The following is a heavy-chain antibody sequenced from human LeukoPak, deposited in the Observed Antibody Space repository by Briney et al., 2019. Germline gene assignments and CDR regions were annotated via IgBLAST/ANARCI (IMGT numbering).Heavy chain of an antibody. V-gene: IGHV1-69*13. CDR3: ARACSSGFNWFDP. D-gene: IGHD6-19*01. CDR1: GGTFSSYA. CDR2: IIPIFGTA. Sequence: SVKVSCKASGGTFSSYATSWVRQAPGQGLEWMGGIIPIFGTANYAQKFQGRVTITADESTSTAYMELSSLRSEDTAVYYCARACSSGFNWFDPWGQGTLVTVSS. J-gene: IGHJ5*02.